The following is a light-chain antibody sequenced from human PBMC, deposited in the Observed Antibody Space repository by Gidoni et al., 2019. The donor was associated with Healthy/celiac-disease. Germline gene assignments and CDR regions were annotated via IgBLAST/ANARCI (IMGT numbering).Light chain of an antibody. CDR2: SNN. Sequence: QSVLIQPPSASLSPGQRVTISCSGSSSNFGSNNVNCYQPLPGTAPKRLIYSNNQRPSGVPDRCSGSKSGTSASLAISGLQSEDEADYYCAAWDDSLNGRGVFGTGTKVTVL. V-gene: IGLV1-44*01. CDR3: AAWDDSLNGRGV. J-gene: IGLJ1*01. CDR1: SSNFGSNN.